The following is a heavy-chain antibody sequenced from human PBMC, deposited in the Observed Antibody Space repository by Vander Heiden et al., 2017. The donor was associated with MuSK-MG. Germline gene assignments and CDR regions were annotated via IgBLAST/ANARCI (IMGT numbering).Heavy chain of an antibody. CDR1: GFTFTSSA. Sequence: QMQLVQSGPEVKKPGTSVKVSCKASGFTFTSSAVQWVRQARGQRLEWIGWIVVGSGNTNYAQKFQERVTITRDMSTSTAYMELSSLRSEDTAVYYCAADYYDSIGYYPPDFDYWGQGTLVTVSS. CDR2: IVVGSGNT. D-gene: IGHD3-22*01. J-gene: IGHJ4*02. V-gene: IGHV1-58*01. CDR3: AADYYDSIGYYPPDFDY.